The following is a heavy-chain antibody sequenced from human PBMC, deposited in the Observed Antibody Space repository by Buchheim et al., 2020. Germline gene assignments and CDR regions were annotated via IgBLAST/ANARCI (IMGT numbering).Heavy chain of an antibody. J-gene: IGHJ4*02. Sequence: EVQLVESGAGLVQPGGSLRLSCAASGFIFSNYWMHWVRQAPGKGLVWVSLIYSDGTNTNYADSVKGRITISRDNAKSTLYLQMNSLRAEDTAVYYCARGGGSGKLDYWGQG. CDR1: GFIFSNYW. CDR2: IYSDGTNT. CDR3: ARGGGSGKLDY. V-gene: IGHV3-74*01. D-gene: IGHD5-24*01.